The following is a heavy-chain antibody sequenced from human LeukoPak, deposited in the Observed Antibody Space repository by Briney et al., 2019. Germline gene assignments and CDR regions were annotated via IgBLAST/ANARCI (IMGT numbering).Heavy chain of an antibody. CDR2: IDSSSSTI. CDR1: GFTFSSYS. Sequence: GGSLRLSCAASGFTFSSYSMNWVRQALGKGLEWVSYIDSSSSTIYYADSVKGRFTISRDNAKNSLYLQMNSLRAEDTAMYYCASPFDYWGQGTLVTVSS. CDR3: ASPFDY. V-gene: IGHV3-48*01. J-gene: IGHJ4*02.